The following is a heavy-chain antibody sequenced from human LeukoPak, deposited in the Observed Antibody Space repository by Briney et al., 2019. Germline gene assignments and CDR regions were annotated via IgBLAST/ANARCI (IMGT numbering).Heavy chain of an antibody. CDR1: GYTFTSHG. J-gene: IGHJ5*02. CDR2: ISAYNGNT. Sequence: ASVKVSCKASGYTFTSHGISWVRQAPGQGLEWMGWISAYNGNTNYAQKLQGRVTMTTDTSTSTAYMELRSLRSDDTAVYYCARVVSWYSSSPNWFDPWGQGTLVTVSS. D-gene: IGHD6-6*01. CDR3: ARVVSWYSSSPNWFDP. V-gene: IGHV1-18*01.